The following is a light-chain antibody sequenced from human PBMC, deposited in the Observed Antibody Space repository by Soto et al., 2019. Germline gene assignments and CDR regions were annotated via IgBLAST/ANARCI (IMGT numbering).Light chain of an antibody. Sequence: DIVLTQSPDSLAVSLGEGATINCKSSQSVLYSSNNMNYLAWYQQKPGQPPQLLIYWASTRESGVPDRFSGSGSGADFTLTISSLQAEDVAVYYCQQYYSTPITFGQGTRLEIK. CDR3: QQYYSTPIT. CDR2: WAS. J-gene: IGKJ5*01. CDR1: QSVLYSSNNMNY. V-gene: IGKV4-1*01.